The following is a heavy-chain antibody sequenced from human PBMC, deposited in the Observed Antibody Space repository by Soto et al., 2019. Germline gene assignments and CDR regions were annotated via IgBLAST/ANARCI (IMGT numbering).Heavy chain of an antibody. CDR3: AKFVRSRPLEIDYYYYYGMDV. J-gene: IGHJ6*02. V-gene: IGHV3-23*01. D-gene: IGHD3-10*01. Sequence: PGGSLRLSCAASGFTFSSYAMSWVRQAPGKGLEWVSAISGSGGSTYYADSVKGRFTISRDNSKNTLYLQMNSLRAEDTAVYYCAKFVRSRPLEIDYYYYYGMDVWGQGTTVTVSS. CDR1: GFTFSSYA. CDR2: ISGSGGST.